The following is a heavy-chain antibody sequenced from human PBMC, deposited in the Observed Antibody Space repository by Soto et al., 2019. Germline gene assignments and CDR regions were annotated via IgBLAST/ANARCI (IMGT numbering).Heavy chain of an antibody. V-gene: IGHV3-7*03. CDR1: GFTFSSYW. CDR2: IKEDGSEK. Sequence: EVQLVESGGGLVQPGGSLRLSCAASGFTFSSYWMSWVRQAPGKGLEWVANIKEDGSEKYYVDSVTGRFTISRDNTENSLYLQMNSLRADDTAMYYCARAGGIGTVDCWGQGTLVTVSS. CDR3: ARAGGIGTVDC. J-gene: IGHJ4*02.